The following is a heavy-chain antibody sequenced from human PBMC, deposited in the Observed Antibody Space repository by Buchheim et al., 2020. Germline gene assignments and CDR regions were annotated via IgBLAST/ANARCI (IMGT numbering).Heavy chain of an antibody. D-gene: IGHD2-15*01. CDR2: ISSSSGPI. J-gene: IGHJ4*02. CDR1: GFTLSNHN. Sequence: EVQLVESGGGLVQPGGSLRLSCGASGFTLSNHNINWVRQAPGKGLEWVSFISSSSGPIYYADSVKGRFTISRDSAKNSLYCEMNSLRAEDTAVYYCARDLCSGGSCYSNDYWGQGTL. CDR3: ARDLCSGGSCYSNDY. V-gene: IGHV3-48*01.